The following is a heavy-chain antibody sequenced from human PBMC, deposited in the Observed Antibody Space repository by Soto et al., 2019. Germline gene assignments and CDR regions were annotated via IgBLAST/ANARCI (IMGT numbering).Heavy chain of an antibody. Sequence: EVQLLESGGGLVQPGGSLRLSCAASGFTFSSYAMSWVRQAPGKGLEWVSAISGSGGSTYYADSVKGRFTISRDNSKNTLYLQMNSLRAEDTAVYYWATELVRLLEWESYYYYGMDVWGQGTTVTVSS. CDR1: GFTFSSYA. CDR3: ATELVRLLEWESYYYYGMDV. D-gene: IGHD3-3*01. V-gene: IGHV3-23*01. CDR2: ISGSGGST. J-gene: IGHJ6*02.